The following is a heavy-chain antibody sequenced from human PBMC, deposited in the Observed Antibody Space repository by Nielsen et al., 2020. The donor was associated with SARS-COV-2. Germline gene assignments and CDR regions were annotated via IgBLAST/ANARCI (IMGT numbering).Heavy chain of an antibody. V-gene: IGHV1-46*01. J-gene: IGHJ4*02. CDR3: AREWDDYDSSAYDY. Sequence: ASVKVSCKASGYTFTGYYIHWVRRAPGQGLEWVGMITPIGGTTAYARRFQGRVTMTRDTSTSTVYMLLSSLRSDDTAVYYCAREWDDYDSSAYDYWGQGTLVTVSS. CDR1: GYTFTGYY. D-gene: IGHD3-22*01. CDR2: ITPIGGTT.